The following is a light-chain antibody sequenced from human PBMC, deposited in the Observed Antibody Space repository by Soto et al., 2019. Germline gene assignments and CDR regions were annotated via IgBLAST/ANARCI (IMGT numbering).Light chain of an antibody. CDR1: QSISSY. Sequence: DIQMTQSPSSLSAYVGDRVTITCRASQSISSYLNWYQQKPGKAPKLLIYAASSLQSGVPSRFSGSGSGTDFTLTISSLQPEDFATYYCQQSYSTPTFGHGTKVDI. V-gene: IGKV1-39*01. J-gene: IGKJ1*01. CDR2: AAS. CDR3: QQSYSTPT.